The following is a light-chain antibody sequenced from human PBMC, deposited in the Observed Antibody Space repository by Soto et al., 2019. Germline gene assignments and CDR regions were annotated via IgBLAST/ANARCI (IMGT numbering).Light chain of an antibody. CDR2: AAS. CDR3: QHTFRNPLS. Sequence: DILLTQSPASLSASVGDRVTITCRANQNIDKYLNWYHQKPGKAPKFLISAASSLQSGVPVRFSGTRSGTDFTLSITNLQPEDFGSYFCQHTFRNPLSFGPGTQLHI. V-gene: IGKV1-39*01. J-gene: IGKJ3*01. CDR1: QNIDKY.